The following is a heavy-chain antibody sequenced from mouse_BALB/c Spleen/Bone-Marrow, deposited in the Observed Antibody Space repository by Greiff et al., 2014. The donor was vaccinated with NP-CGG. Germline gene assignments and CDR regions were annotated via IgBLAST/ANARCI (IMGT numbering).Heavy chain of an antibody. CDR3: ARGNWDFAY. CDR2: IYPYSGGT. D-gene: IGHD4-1*01. V-gene: IGHV1S29*02. Sequence: EVQLVESGPELVRPGASAKISCKASGYTFTDYNIYWVKQSHGKSLEWIGYIYPYSGGTGYNQKFKSKATLTVDNSSTTAYMELRSLTSEDSAVYYCARGNWDFAYWGQGTLVTVST. CDR1: GYTFTDYN. J-gene: IGHJ3*01.